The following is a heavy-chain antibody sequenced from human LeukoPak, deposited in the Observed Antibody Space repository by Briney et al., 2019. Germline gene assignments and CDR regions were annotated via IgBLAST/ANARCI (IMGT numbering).Heavy chain of an antibody. V-gene: IGHV4-4*07. D-gene: IGHD3-22*01. CDR3: ARVGRWDGDDISGYNWFDP. J-gene: IGHJ5*02. Sequence: ASETLCLTCTVSGGSISSYYWSWIRQPAGKGLEWIGRIYTSGSTNYNPSLKSRVTMSVDTSKNQFSLKLSSVTAADTAVYYCARVGRWDGDDISGYNWFDPWGQGTLVTVSS. CDR1: GGSISSYY. CDR2: IYTSGST.